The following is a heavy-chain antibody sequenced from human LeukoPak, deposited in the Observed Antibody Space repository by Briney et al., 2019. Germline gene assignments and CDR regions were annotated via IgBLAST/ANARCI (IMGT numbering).Heavy chain of an antibody. CDR1: GYTFTCYY. J-gene: IGHJ5*02. V-gene: IGHV1-2*02. Sequence: ASVKVPCKASGYTFTCYYMHWVRQAPGQGREWMGWINPNSGGTNYAQKFQGRVTMTRDTSISTAYMELSRLRSDDTAVYYCARARAVPAATIRNWFDLWGQGTLVTVSS. D-gene: IGHD2-2*01. CDR2: INPNSGGT. CDR3: ARARAVPAATIRNWFDL.